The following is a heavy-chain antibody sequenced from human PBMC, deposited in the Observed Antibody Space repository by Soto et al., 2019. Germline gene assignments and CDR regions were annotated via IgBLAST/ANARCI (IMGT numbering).Heavy chain of an antibody. CDR1: GGVFSLYG. Sequence: QGQLVQAGAEVKRPGSSVRVSCKASGGVFSLYGFSWVRQVPGHGPEWVGGVLPISGTANYAEKYQGRVTITVDKSTSTGYMELNSLTYEDTAVYYCARTGEAQEVDSSGWGDAFDIWGPGTKVTVSA. J-gene: IGHJ3*02. D-gene: IGHD3-22*01. V-gene: IGHV1-69*06. CDR2: VLPISGTA. CDR3: ARTGEAQEVDSSGWGDAFDI.